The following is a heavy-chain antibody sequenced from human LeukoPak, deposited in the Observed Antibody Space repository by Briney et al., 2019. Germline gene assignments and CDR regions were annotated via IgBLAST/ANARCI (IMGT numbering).Heavy chain of an antibody. CDR2: IWYDGSNK. Sequence: LPGGSLRLSCAASGFTFSTYAMSWVRQAPGKGLEWVAVIWYDGSNKYYADSVKGRFTISRDNSKNTLYLQMNSLRAEDTAVYYCAREHGGSYYADYWGQGTLVTVSS. J-gene: IGHJ4*02. D-gene: IGHD1-26*01. CDR3: AREHGGSYYADY. CDR1: GFTFSTYA. V-gene: IGHV3-33*08.